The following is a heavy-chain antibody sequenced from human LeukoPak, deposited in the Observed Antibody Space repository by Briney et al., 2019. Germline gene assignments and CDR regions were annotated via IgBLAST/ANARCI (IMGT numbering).Heavy chain of an antibody. CDR1: GFTFSCYY. CDR2: INHSGST. CDR3: AGTTVTDFDY. V-gene: IGHV4-34*08. D-gene: IGHD4-17*01. J-gene: IGHJ4*02. Sequence: PGGSLRLSCAASGFTFSCYYWSWIRQPPGKGLEWIGEINHSGSTNYNPSLKSRVTISVDTSKNQFSLKLSSVTAADTAVYYCAGTTVTDFDYWGQGTLVTVSS.